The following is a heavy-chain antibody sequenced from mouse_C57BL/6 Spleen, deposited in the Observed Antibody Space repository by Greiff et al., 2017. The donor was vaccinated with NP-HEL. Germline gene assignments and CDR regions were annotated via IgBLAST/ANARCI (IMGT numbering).Heavy chain of an antibody. CDR1: GYTFTSYW. Sequence: VQLQQPGAELVMPGASVKLSCKASGYTFTSYWMHWVKQRPGQGLEWIGEIDPSDSYTNYNQKFKGKSTLTVDKSSSTAYMQLSSLTSEDSAVYYCARQGAQATSFDYWGQGTTLTVSS. V-gene: IGHV1-69*01. CDR3: ARQGAQATSFDY. CDR2: IDPSDSYT. J-gene: IGHJ2*01. D-gene: IGHD3-2*02.